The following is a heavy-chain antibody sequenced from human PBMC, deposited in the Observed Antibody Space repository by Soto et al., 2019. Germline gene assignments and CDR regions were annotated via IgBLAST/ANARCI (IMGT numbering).Heavy chain of an antibody. Sequence: PSETLSLTCAVSGGSVSSSNWWSWVRQPPGKGLEWIGEIYHSGSTNYNPSLKSRVTISVDKSKNQFSLKLSSVTAADTAVYYCARLGDSSGWFTDYYGMDVWGQGTTVTVSS. CDR3: ARLGDSSGWFTDYYGMDV. V-gene: IGHV4-4*02. J-gene: IGHJ6*02. D-gene: IGHD6-19*01. CDR1: GGSVSSSNW. CDR2: IYHSGST.